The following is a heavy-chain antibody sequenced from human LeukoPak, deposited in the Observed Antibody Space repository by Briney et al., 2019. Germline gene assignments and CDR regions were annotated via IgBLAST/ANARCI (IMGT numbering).Heavy chain of an antibody. J-gene: IGHJ4*02. Sequence: GSSVKVSCKASGGTFSSYAISWVRQAPGQGLEWMGWMNPNSGNTGYAQKFQGRVTMTRNTSISTAYMELSSLRSEDTAVYYCAKADWGSNTHTTDYWGQGTLVTVSS. CDR3: AKADWGSNTHTTDY. CDR2: MNPNSGNT. CDR1: GGTFSSYA. V-gene: IGHV1-8*02. D-gene: IGHD7-27*01.